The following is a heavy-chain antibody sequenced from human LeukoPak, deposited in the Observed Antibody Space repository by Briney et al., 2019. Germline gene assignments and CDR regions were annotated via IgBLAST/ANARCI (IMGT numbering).Heavy chain of an antibody. V-gene: IGHV3-30*03. D-gene: IGHD1-26*01. J-gene: IGHJ6*03. CDR2: ISYDGSNK. CDR1: GFTFSSYG. CDR3: ARAGSYYYYYMDV. Sequence: GGSLRLSCAASGFTFSSYGMHWVRQAPGKGLEWVAVISYDGSNKYYADSVKGRFTISRDNSKNTLYLQMNSLRAEDTAVYYCARAGSYYYYYMDVWGKGTTVTISS.